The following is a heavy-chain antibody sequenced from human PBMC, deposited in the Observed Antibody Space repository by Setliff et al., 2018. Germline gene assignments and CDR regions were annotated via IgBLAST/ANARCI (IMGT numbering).Heavy chain of an antibody. D-gene: IGHD2-2*01. CDR2: LYDSGNT. V-gene: IGHV4-39*01. J-gene: IGHJ4*02. CDR3: ASCRYQVPYDY. Sequence: ASETLSLTCTVPGGSISSISYYWGWIRQPPGKGLEWIGTLYDSGNTYYNPSLKSRVTISVDTSKNQFSLKLSSVTAADTAVYYCASCRYQVPYDYWGQGTLVTVPS. CDR1: GGSISSISYY.